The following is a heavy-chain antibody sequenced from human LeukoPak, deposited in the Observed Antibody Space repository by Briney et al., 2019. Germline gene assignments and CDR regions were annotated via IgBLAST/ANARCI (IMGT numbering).Heavy chain of an antibody. CDR2: ISYDGSNK. Sequence: GWSLRLSCAASGFTFSSYAMHWVRQAPGKGLEWVAVISYDGSNKYYADSVKGRFTISRDNSKNTLYLQMNSLRAEDTAVYYCARDGLGYYGSGSPQNYFDYWGQGTLVTVSS. CDR3: ARDGLGYYGSGSPQNYFDY. CDR1: GFTFSSYA. V-gene: IGHV3-30*04. D-gene: IGHD3-10*01. J-gene: IGHJ4*02.